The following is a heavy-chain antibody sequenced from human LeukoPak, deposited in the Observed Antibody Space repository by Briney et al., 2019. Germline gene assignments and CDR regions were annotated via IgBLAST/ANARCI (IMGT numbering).Heavy chain of an antibody. CDR2: IYTSGST. CDR1: SGSISSYY. CDR3: ARGRVSSSTWYSTYYYFFYMDF. V-gene: IGHV4-4*07. D-gene: IGHD4-11*01. Sequence: SETLSLTCSVSSGSISSYYWSWIRQPAGKGLEWIGRIYTSGSTNYNPSLNGRVSISRDTSNNFFSLRLRSVTAADTAVYFCARGRVSSSTWYSTYYYFFYMDFWGKGTTVTVSS. J-gene: IGHJ6*03.